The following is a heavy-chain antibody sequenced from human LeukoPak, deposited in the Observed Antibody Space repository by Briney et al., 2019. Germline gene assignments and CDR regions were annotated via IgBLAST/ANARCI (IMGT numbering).Heavy chain of an antibody. CDR3: ASQSYGLFEY. CDR1: GFSFTSYW. D-gene: IGHD3-10*01. Sequence: GGSLRLSCAASGFSFTSYWMCWVRQAPGKGLEWVANIKQDGSEKYYVDSVKGRSTISRDNAKNSLYLQMNSLRAEDTAVYYCASQSYGLFEYWGQGTLVTVSS. CDR2: IKQDGSEK. J-gene: IGHJ4*02. V-gene: IGHV3-7*01.